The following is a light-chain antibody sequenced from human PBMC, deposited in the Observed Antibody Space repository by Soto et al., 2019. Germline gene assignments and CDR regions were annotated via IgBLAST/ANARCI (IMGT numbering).Light chain of an antibody. V-gene: IGLV2-11*01. J-gene: IGLJ1*01. CDR2: DVS. Sequence: QSALTQPRSVSGSPGQSVTISCTGTSSDVGGYNYVSWYQQHPGKAPKLMIYDVSKRPSGVPDRCSGSKSGNTASLTISGLPDEDEADYYCCSYAGSYYVFGTGTKVTVL. CDR3: CSYAGSYYV. CDR1: SSDVGGYNY.